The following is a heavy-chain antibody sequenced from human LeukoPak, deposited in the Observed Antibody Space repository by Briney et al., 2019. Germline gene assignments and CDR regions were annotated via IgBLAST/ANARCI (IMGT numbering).Heavy chain of an antibody. V-gene: IGHV3-53*01. J-gene: IGHJ1*01. CDR1: GFTVSSNY. CDR3: AKVFKEQWLGD. D-gene: IGHD6-19*01. Sequence: GGSLRLSCAASGFTVSSNYMSWVRQAPGKGLEWVSVIYSGGSTYYADSVKGRFTISRDNSKNTLYLQMNSLRAEDTAVYYCAKVFKEQWLGDWGQGTLVTVSS. CDR2: IYSGGST.